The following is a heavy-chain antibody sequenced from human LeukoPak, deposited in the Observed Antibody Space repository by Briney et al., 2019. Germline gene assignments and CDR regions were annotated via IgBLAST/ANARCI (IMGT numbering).Heavy chain of an antibody. V-gene: IGHV3-23*01. D-gene: IGHD6-19*01. CDR1: GFTFSSYA. Sequence: GGSLRLSCAASGFTFSSYAMNWVRQAPGKGLEWVSAISGSGDSAYYADSVKGRFTISRDNSKNTLYLQMNSLRAEDSALYYCAGDSSLLGSGRLGYWGQGTLVTVSS. J-gene: IGHJ4*02. CDR3: AGDSSLLGSGRLGY. CDR2: ISGSGDSA.